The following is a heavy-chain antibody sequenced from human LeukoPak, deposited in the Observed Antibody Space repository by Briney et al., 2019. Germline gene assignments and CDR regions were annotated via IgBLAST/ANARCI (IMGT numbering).Heavy chain of an antibody. J-gene: IGHJ4*02. V-gene: IGHV5-51*01. Sequence: GESLKISCQGSGYSFTSYWTGWVRQMPGKGLEWMGITYPGDSDTRYSPSFQGHVTISADKSISTAYLQWSSLKASDTAMYYGARPAAGNPPYYFDYWGQGTLVTVSS. CDR2: TYPGDSDT. CDR3: ARPAAGNPPYYFDY. D-gene: IGHD6-13*01. CDR1: GYSFTSYW.